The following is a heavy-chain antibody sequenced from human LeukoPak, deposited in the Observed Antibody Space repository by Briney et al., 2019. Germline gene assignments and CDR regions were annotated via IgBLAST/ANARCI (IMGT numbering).Heavy chain of an antibody. CDR2: IYSGGST. CDR3: VKGGNGPFDY. Sequence: GGSLRLSCAAFGFTVSSNYMSWVRQAPGKGLEWVSVIYSGGSTSYADSVKGRFTISRDNSKNTLYLQVNSLRAEDTAVYYCVKGGNGPFDYWGQGTPVTVSS. CDR1: GFTVSSNY. V-gene: IGHV3-53*01. J-gene: IGHJ4*02. D-gene: IGHD3-16*01.